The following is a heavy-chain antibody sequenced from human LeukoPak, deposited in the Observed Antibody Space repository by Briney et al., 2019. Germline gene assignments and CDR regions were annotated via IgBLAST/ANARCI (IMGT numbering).Heavy chain of an antibody. CDR1: GYTFTSYD. CDR3: ARGRWELVPLGFDP. Sequence: ASVKVSCKASGYTFTSYDINWVRQATGQGLEWMGWINPNSGNTGYAQKFQGRVTITRNTSISTAYMELSSLRSEDTAVYYCARGRWELVPLGFDPWGQGTLVTVSS. V-gene: IGHV1-8*03. D-gene: IGHD1-26*01. J-gene: IGHJ5*02. CDR2: INPNSGNT.